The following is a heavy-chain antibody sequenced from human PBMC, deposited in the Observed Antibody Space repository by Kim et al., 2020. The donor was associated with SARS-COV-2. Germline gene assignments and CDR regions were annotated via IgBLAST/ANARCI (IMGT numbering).Heavy chain of an antibody. CDR2: FDPEDGET. CDR3: ATSSSSWYYYFDY. J-gene: IGHJ4*02. Sequence: ASVKVSCKVSGYTLTELSMHWVRQAPGKGLEWMGGFDPEDGETIYAQKFQGRVTMTEDTSTDTAYMELSSLRSEDAAVYYCATSSSSWYYYFDYWGQGTLVTVSS. V-gene: IGHV1-24*01. CDR1: GYTLTELS. D-gene: IGHD6-13*01.